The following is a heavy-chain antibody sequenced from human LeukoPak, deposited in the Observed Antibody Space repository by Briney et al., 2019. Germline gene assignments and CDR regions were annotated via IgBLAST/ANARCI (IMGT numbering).Heavy chain of an antibody. Sequence: RSLRLSCAASGFTFSSYAMHWVRQAPGKGLEWVAVISYDGSNKYYADSVKGRFTISRDNSKNTLYLQMNTLRAEDTAVYYCARGGSKTYCGGDCYRSAMDVWGKGTTVTVSS. CDR2: ISYDGSNK. D-gene: IGHD2-21*02. CDR1: GFTFSSYA. CDR3: ARGGSKTYCGGDCYRSAMDV. V-gene: IGHV3-30-3*01. J-gene: IGHJ6*04.